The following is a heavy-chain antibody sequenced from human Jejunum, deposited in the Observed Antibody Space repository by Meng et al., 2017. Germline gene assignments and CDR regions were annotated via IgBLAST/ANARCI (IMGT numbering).Heavy chain of an antibody. CDR3: ARLTYVRYFDY. Sequence: QLQESGPGLVKPSEILSLTCTVAGDSIDRGYYWAWIRQPPGQGLEWIGSIQHSGSTYYNPSLKSRVSLSVDRSKNQFSLNLNSVAAADTAVYYCARLTYVRYFDYWGQGTLVTVSS. CDR1: GDSIDRGYY. D-gene: IGHD3-10*02. CDR2: IQHSGST. J-gene: IGHJ4*02. V-gene: IGHV4-38-2*02.